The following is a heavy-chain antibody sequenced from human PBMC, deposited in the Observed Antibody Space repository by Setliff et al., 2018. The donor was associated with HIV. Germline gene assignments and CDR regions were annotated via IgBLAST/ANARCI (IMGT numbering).Heavy chain of an antibody. CDR3: ARSPPGLLSSYYFDY. D-gene: IGHD2-21*01. CDR1: GGTFRNYA. V-gene: IGHV1-69*13. J-gene: IGHJ4*02. Sequence: SVKVSCKASGGTFRNYAISWVRQAPGQGLEWMGGTIRIFGSTKYAQKFLDRVTITADESTNTVEMELSSLTSEDTAVYYCARSPPGLLSSYYFDYWGRGTLVTVSS. CDR2: TIRIFGST.